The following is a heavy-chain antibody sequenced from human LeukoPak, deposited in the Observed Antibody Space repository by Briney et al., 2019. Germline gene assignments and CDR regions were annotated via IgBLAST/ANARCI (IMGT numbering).Heavy chain of an antibody. CDR1: GFTFSSYG. CDR3: ASDKIVGASRFDY. J-gene: IGHJ4*02. CDR2: ISYDGSNK. V-gene: IGHV3-30*03. D-gene: IGHD1-26*01. Sequence: GRSLRLSCAASGFTFSSYGMHWVRQAPGKGLEWVAVISYDGSNKYYADSVKGRFTISRDNAKNSLYLQMNSLRAEDTAVYYCASDKIVGASRFDYWGQGTLVTVSS.